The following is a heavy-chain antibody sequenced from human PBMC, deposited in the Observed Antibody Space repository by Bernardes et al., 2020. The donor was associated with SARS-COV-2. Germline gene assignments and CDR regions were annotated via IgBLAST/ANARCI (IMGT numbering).Heavy chain of an antibody. CDR2: IYYSGST. V-gene: IGHV4-39*07. CDR1: GGSISSSSYY. Sequence: ETLSLTCTVSGGSISSSSYYWGWIRQPPGKGLEWIGSIYYSGSTYYNPSLKSRVTISVDTTKNQFSLKLSSVTAADTAVYYCAIHKLIVVVPAAWFDPWGQGTLVTVSS. J-gene: IGHJ5*02. D-gene: IGHD2-2*01. CDR3: AIHKLIVVVPAAWFDP.